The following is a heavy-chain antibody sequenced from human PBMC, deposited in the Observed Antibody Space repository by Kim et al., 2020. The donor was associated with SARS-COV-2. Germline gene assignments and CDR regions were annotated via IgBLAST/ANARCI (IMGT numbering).Heavy chain of an antibody. Sequence: ASVKVSCKASGYVFTSYYIHWVRQAPGLGLEWMGIINPSSGRTSNAQKFQGRVTMTRDTSTSTLYMELSSLRSEDTAVYYCARVEDFGDYGSFDYWGQGTLVTFSS. J-gene: IGHJ4*02. V-gene: IGHV1-46*01. D-gene: IGHD4-17*01. CDR2: INPSSGRT. CDR1: GYVFTSYY. CDR3: ARVEDFGDYGSFDY.